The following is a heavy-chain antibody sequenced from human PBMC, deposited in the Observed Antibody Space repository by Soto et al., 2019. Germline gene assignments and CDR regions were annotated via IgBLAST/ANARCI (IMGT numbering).Heavy chain of an antibody. J-gene: IGHJ4*02. CDR3: SKDSAKILGRIHYFDY. CDR1: GFTFSSYG. D-gene: IGHD7-27*01. CDR2: ISYDGSNK. V-gene: IGHV3-30*18. Sequence: GESLKISCAASGFTFSSYGMHWVRQAPGKGLGWGAVISYDGSNKYYADSVKGRFTISRDNSKKTLYLQMISLRDEDTAVYYCSKDSAKILGRIHYFDYWGQGTLVTVSS.